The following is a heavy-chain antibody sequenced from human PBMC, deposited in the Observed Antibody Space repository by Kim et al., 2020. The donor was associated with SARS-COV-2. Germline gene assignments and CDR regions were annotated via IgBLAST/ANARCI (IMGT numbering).Heavy chain of an antibody. CDR1: GFRFSSYC. CDR2: IRHEGSTT. D-gene: IGHD2-21*02. CDR3: AKEFPSLHQSHCSI. V-gene: IGHV3-23*01. Sequence: GGSLRLSCAASGFRFSSYCMSWVRQAPGKGLEWVALIRHEGSTTYYADSIKGRFTVSRDDSMNTLYLQMRGLRAEDTAVYYCAKEFPSLHQSHCSIWGQGP. J-gene: IGHJ4*02.